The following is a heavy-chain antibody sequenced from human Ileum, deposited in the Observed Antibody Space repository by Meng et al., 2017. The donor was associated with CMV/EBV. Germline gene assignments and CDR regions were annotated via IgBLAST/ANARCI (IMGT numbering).Heavy chain of an antibody. J-gene: IGHJ5*02. Sequence: TFSSYGRHWVRQGPGKGLEWVAFIRYDGSNKYYADSVKGRFTISRDNSKNTLYLQMNSLRAEDTAVYYCAKVAHCSSTSCYRRNWFDPWGQGTLVTVSS. CDR3: AKVAHCSSTSCYRRNWFDP. CDR2: IRYDGSNK. V-gene: IGHV3-30*02. CDR1: TFSSYG. D-gene: IGHD2-2*01.